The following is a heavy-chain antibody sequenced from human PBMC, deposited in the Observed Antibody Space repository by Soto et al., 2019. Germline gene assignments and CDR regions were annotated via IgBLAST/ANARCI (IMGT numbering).Heavy chain of an antibody. D-gene: IGHD2-15*01. Sequence: GGSLRLSCAASGFTFSSYAMSWVRQAPGKGLEWVSGISGSGGSTYYADFVKGRFTISRDKSKNTLYLQMNSLRAEDTAVYYCAKDIVEVVAAGDAFDIWGQGTMVTVSS. V-gene: IGHV3-23*01. J-gene: IGHJ3*02. CDR2: ISGSGGST. CDR3: AKDIVEVVAAGDAFDI. CDR1: GFTFSSYA.